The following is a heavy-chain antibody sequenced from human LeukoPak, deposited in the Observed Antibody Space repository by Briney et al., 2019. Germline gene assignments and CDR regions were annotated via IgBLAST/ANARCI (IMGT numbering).Heavy chain of an antibody. CDR3: ARDGREEYYDVFSGYYKGVRKHYYYYMDV. V-gene: IGHV4-61*02. CDR1: GDSISSGNYY. D-gene: IGHD3-9*01. J-gene: IGHJ6*03. Sequence: PSETLSLTCTVSGDSISSGNYYWSWIRQPAGKGLEWIGRIYTSGSTNYNPSLKSRVTIPVDTSKNQFSLKLSSVTAADTAVYYCARDGREEYYDVFSGYYKGVRKHYYYYMDVWGKGTTVTISS. CDR2: IYTSGST.